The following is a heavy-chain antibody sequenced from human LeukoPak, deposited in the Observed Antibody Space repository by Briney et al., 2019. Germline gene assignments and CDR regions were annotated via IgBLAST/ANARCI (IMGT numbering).Heavy chain of an antibody. J-gene: IGHJ6*03. CDR3: ARGRRSSSWGYYYYYMDV. CDR1: GYTFTGYY. D-gene: IGHD6-6*01. Sequence: ASVKVSCKASGYTFTGYYMHWVRQAPGQGLEWMGWINPNSGGTNYAQKFQGRVTMTRDTSISTAYMELSRLRSDDTAVYYCARGRRSSSWGYYYYYMDVWGKGTTVTVSS. V-gene: IGHV1-2*02. CDR2: INPNSGGT.